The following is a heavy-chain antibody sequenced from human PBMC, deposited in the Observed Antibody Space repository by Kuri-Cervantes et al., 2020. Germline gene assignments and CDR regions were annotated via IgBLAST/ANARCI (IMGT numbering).Heavy chain of an antibody. CDR3: AKGYYYVAGSQPAPLDY. D-gene: IGHD3-10*01. J-gene: IGHJ4*02. V-gene: IGHV3-23*01. CDR1: GFTFSSYA. CDR2: ISSSGGNT. Sequence: GESLKISCAASGFTFSSYAMSWVRQAPGKGLEWVSTISSSGGNTYYADSVKGRFTISRDNSENTLYLQLSSLRAEDTAIYYCAKGYYYVAGSQPAPLDYWGQGTLVTVSS.